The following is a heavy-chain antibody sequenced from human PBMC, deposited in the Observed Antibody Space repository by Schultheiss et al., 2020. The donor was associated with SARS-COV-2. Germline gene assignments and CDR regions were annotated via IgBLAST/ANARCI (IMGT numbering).Heavy chain of an antibody. CDR3: ARDLHSSGWFDP. CDR2: ISGSGGST. Sequence: GGSLRLSCAASGFTFSSYAMSWVRQAPGKGLEWVSAISGSGGSTYYADSVKGRFTVSRDNSKNTLYLQMNSLRAEDTAVYYCARDLHSSGWFDPWGQGTLVTVSS. CDR1: GFTFSSYA. V-gene: IGHV3-23*01. D-gene: IGHD6-6*01. J-gene: IGHJ5*02.